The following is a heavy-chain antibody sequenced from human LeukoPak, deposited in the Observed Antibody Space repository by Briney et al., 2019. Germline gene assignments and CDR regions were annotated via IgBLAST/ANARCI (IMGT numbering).Heavy chain of an antibody. V-gene: IGHV4-39*01. D-gene: IGHD3-3*01. Sequence: SETLSLTCTVSGGSISSSSYYWGWIRHPPGMGLEWTGSIYYSSSTYYYPSLKSRVSISVDPSKNEFSLKLSSVTAADTAVYYCARLDDFWSGYYKGTDYYYYYMDVWGKGTTVTVSS. CDR1: GGSISSSSYY. J-gene: IGHJ6*03. CDR2: IYYSSST. CDR3: ARLDDFWSGYYKGTDYYYYYMDV.